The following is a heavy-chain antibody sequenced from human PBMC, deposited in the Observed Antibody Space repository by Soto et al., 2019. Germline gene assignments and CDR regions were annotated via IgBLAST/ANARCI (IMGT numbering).Heavy chain of an antibody. D-gene: IGHD3-3*01. CDR3: ARGPSSDWLGLYGSVLDY. J-gene: IGHJ4*02. CDR2: INAGNGNT. CDR1: GYTFSSYS. V-gene: IGHV1-3*01. Sequence: ASVKVSCKASGYTFSSYSIHWVRQAPGQRLEYMGWINAGNGNTKYSQKFQGRVTITRDTSASTAYMQLSSLRSEDTAVFYCARGPSSDWLGLYGSVLDYWSQGTLVTVSS.